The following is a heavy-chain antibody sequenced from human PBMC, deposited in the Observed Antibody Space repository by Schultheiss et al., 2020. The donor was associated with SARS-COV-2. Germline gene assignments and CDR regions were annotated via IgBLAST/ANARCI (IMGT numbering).Heavy chain of an antibody. V-gene: IGHV4-39*01. CDR2: IYYSGST. Sequence: SQTLSLTCAVYGGSFSGYYWGWIRQPPGKGLEWIGSIYYSGSTYYNQSLKSRVTISVDTSKNQFSLKLGSVTAADTAVYYCARHSSSSRPNFDYWGQGTLVTVSS. CDR3: ARHSSSSRPNFDY. D-gene: IGHD6-6*01. J-gene: IGHJ4*02. CDR1: GGSFSGYY.